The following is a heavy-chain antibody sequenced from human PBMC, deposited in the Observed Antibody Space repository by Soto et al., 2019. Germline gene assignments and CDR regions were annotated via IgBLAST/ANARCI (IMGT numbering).Heavy chain of an antibody. CDR2: INAGNGNT. J-gene: IGHJ4*02. CDR1: VYTFTSYA. CDR3: ARSSSSWNFDY. Sequence: XSVKGSCEASVYTFTSYAMHWVRQAPGQRLEWMGWINAGNGNTKYSQKFQGRVTITRDTSASTAYMELSSLRSEDTAVYYCARSSSSWNFDYWGQGTLATVSS. D-gene: IGHD6-13*01. V-gene: IGHV1-3*01.